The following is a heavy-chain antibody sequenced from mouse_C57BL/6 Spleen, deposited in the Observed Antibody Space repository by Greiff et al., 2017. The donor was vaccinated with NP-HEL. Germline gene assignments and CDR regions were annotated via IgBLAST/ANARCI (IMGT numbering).Heavy chain of an antibody. CDR3: ASETAQAKTMDY. V-gene: IGHV2-2*01. Sequence: QVQLKESGPGLVQPSQSLSITCTVSGFSLTSYGVHWVRQSPGKGLEWLGVIWSGGSTDYNAAFISRLSISKDNSKSQVFFKMNSLQADDTAIYYCASETAQAKTMDYWGQGTSVTVSS. CDR2: IWSGGST. CDR1: GFSLTSYG. J-gene: IGHJ4*01. D-gene: IGHD3-2*02.